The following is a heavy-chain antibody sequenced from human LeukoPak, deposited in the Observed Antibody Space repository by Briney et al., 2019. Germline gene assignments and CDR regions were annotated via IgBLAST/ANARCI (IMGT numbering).Heavy chain of an antibody. CDR2: FYTSGDA. J-gene: IGHJ4*02. Sequence: PSETLSLTCSVSGGSISGYFWSWIRQPAGKGLEWIGRFYTSGDAYYKPSLRSRVTMSVDTSKDQFSLKLSSVTAADTAVYYCTRRTHSGSYYSWGQGTLVTVSS. V-gene: IGHV4-4*07. CDR3: TRRTHSGSYYS. CDR1: GGSISGYF. D-gene: IGHD1-26*01.